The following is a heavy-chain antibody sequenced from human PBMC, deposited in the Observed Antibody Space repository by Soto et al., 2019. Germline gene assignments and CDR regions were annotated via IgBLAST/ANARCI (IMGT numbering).Heavy chain of an antibody. D-gene: IGHD3-10*01. CDR2: IIPIFGTA. CDR3: ARDAHIRITMVRGAKFVNWFDP. V-gene: IGHV1-69*12. CDR1: GGTFSSYA. Sequence: QVQLVQSGAEVKKPGSSVKVSCKASGGTFSSYAISWVRQAPGQGLEWMGGIIPIFGTANYAQKFQGRVTITADESTSTAYMELSSLRSEDTAVYYCARDAHIRITMVRGAKFVNWFDPWGQGTLVTVSS. J-gene: IGHJ5*02.